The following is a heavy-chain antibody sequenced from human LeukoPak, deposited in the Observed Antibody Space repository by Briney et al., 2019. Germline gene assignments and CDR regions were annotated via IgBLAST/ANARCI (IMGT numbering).Heavy chain of an antibody. CDR3: ARRPRNDILTGTPFDY. CDR1: GGSSSSSNW. D-gene: IGHD3-9*01. J-gene: IGHJ4*02. V-gene: IGHV4-4*02. Sequence: PSGTLSLTCAVSGGSSSSSNWWNWVRQPPGKGLEWIGEIDHSGRTNYNPSLKSRVTISVDKSKNQISLKLSSVTAADTAVYYCARRPRNDILTGTPFDYWGQGILVTVSS. CDR2: IDHSGRT.